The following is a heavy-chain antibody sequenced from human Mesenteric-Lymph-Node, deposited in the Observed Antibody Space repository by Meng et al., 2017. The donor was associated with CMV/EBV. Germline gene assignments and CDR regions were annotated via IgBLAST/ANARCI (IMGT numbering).Heavy chain of an antibody. J-gene: IGHJ3*02. CDR1: GFTLDDYA. Sequence: GGSLRLSCAASGFTLDDYAMHWVRHAPGKGLEWVSGISWNSGSIGYAVSVKGRFTISRDNAKNSLYLQMSSLRAEDTALYYCTKDMIWAQDIVVVPAALAFDIWGQGTMVTVSS. CDR3: TKDMIWAQDIVVVPAALAFDI. D-gene: IGHD2-2*01. CDR2: ISWNSGSI. V-gene: IGHV3-9*01.